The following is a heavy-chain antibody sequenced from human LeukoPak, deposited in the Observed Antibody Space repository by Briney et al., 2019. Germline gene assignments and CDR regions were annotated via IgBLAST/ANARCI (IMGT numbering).Heavy chain of an antibody. V-gene: IGHV4-61*08. CDR1: GGSISSGGYS. CDR2: IYYSGST. CDR3: ARVSGYSSSWPLDY. Sequence: SETLSLTCAVSGGSISSGGYSWSWIRQPPGKGLEWIGYIYYSGSTNYNPSLKSRVTISVDTSKNQFSLKLSSVTAADTAVYYCARVSGYSSSWPLDYWGQGTLVTVSS. J-gene: IGHJ4*02. D-gene: IGHD6-13*01.